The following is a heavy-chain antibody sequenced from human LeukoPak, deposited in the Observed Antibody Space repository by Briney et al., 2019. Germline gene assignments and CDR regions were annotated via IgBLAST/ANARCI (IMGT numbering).Heavy chain of an antibody. V-gene: IGHV3-23*01. CDR1: VFTFSSYA. Sequence: GRTLRLSCAASVFTFSSYAMSWVRDAPGKGLERVSAITGRGGSTSYADSVKVRFPISRDNSKNSQYLQMNSLRAEETPVYYSVRDGHSSGWYGLGYYNYYMYVWGKGNTVTVSS. CDR3: VRDGHSSGWYGLGYYNYYMYV. J-gene: IGHJ6*03. CDR2: ITGRGGST. D-gene: IGHD6-19*01.